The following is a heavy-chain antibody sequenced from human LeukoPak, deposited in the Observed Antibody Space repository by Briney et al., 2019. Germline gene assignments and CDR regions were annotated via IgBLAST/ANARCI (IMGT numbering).Heavy chain of an antibody. D-gene: IGHD3-10*01. J-gene: IGHJ4*02. V-gene: IGHV1-18*01. Sequence: ASVKVSCKASGYTFTSYGISWVRQAPGQGLEWMGWISAYNGNTSYAQKFQGRVTMTRDTSTSTVYMELSSLRSEDTAVYYCAREGVNYYGSGSYFYFDYWGQGTLVTVSS. CDR3: AREGVNYYGSGSYFYFDY. CDR1: GYTFTSYG. CDR2: ISAYNGNT.